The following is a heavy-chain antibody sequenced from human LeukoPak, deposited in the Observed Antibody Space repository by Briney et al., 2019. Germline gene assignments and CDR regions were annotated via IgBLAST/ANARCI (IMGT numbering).Heavy chain of an antibody. CDR3: ARDGYSYGYTFDY. J-gene: IGHJ4*02. Sequence: SSETLSLTCTVSGGSISSYYWSWIRQPPGKGLEWIGYIYYSGSTNYSPSLKSRVTISVDTSKNQFSLKLSSVTAADTAVYYCARDGYSYGYTFDYWGQGTLVTVSS. V-gene: IGHV4-59*01. CDR2: IYYSGST. D-gene: IGHD5-18*01. CDR1: GGSISSYY.